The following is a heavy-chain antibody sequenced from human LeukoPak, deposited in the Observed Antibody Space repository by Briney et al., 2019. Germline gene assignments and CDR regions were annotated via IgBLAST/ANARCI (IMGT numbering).Heavy chain of an antibody. Sequence: PGGSLSLSCAASGFTFSSYWMSWVRQAPGKGLEWVSSISSSSSYIYYADSVKGRFTISRDNAKNSLYLQMNSLRAEDTAVYYCARDLKGACDIWGQGTMVTVSS. D-gene: IGHD1-26*01. CDR1: GFTFSSYW. V-gene: IGHV3-21*01. CDR2: ISSSSSYI. CDR3: ARDLKGACDI. J-gene: IGHJ3*02.